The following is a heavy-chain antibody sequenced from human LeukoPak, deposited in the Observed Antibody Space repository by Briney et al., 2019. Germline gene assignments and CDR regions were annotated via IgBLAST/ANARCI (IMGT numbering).Heavy chain of an antibody. CDR1: GFIFSDYY. CDR2: ISSSGSTM. Sequence: GGSLRLSCAASGFIFSDYYMSWIRQAPGKGLEWVSYISSSGSTMYYTDSVKGRFTISRDNSKNTLYLQMNSLRAEDTAVYYCAKGGGYEPFDYWGQGTLVTVSS. CDR3: AKGGGYEPFDY. J-gene: IGHJ4*02. D-gene: IGHD5-12*01. V-gene: IGHV3-11*04.